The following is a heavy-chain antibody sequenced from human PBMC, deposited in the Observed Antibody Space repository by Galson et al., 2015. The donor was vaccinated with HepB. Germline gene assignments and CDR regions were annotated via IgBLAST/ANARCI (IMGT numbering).Heavy chain of an antibody. CDR3: AHKGRAITMIRGEEAFDF. CDR2: IYWDDDK. CDR1: GFSLITTGVG. Sequence: PALVKPTQTLTLTCTFSGFSLITTGVGVGWIRQPPGKALEWLALIYWDDDKRYRPSLKSRLTITKDTSRNQVVLTMTDMDPVDTATYCCAHKGRAITMIRGEEAFDFWGQGTMVTVSS. D-gene: IGHD3-10*01. J-gene: IGHJ3*01. V-gene: IGHV2-5*02.